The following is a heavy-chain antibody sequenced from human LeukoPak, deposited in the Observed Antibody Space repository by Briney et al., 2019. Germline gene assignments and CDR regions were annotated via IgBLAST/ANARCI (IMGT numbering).Heavy chain of an antibody. D-gene: IGHD6-6*01. V-gene: IGHV1-18*01. Sequence: ASVKVSCKASGYTFINHGITWVRQAPGQGLQWMGWISVYNAKTNYAQEFQGRVTMTRDTSISTAYMELSRLRSDDTAVYYCARSLRRYSSSSNDYWGQGTLVTVSS. J-gene: IGHJ4*02. CDR1: GYTFINHG. CDR2: ISVYNAKT. CDR3: ARSLRRYSSSSNDY.